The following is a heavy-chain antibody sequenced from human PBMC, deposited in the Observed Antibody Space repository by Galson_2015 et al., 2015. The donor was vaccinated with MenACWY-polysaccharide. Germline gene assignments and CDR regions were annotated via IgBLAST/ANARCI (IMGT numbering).Heavy chain of an antibody. V-gene: IGHV3-21*01. CDR1: GFTFKNYS. Sequence: SLRLSCAASGFTFKNYSMNWVRQAPGKGLEWVSAISTSSTYKYYADSVKGRFTISRDDATNSLYLQMDSPTADDTAVYFCKRDSSEGCNCEMDDWGQVSSVTGAS. CDR3: KRDSSEGCNCEMDD. J-gene: IGHJ6*02. CDR2: ISTSSTYK. D-gene: IGHD1-1*01.